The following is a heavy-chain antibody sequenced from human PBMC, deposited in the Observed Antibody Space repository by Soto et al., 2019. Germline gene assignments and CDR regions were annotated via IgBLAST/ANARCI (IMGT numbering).Heavy chain of an antibody. CDR2: INHSGST. J-gene: IGHJ4*02. CDR3: AILNYDFWSGPLVDY. Sequence: PSETLSLTCAVYGGSFCGYYWSWIRQPPGKGLEWIGEINHSGSTNYNPSLKSRVTISVDTSKNQFSLKLSSVTAADTAVYYCAILNYDFWSGPLVDYWGQGTLVTVSS. CDR1: GGSFCGYY. V-gene: IGHV4-34*01. D-gene: IGHD3-3*01.